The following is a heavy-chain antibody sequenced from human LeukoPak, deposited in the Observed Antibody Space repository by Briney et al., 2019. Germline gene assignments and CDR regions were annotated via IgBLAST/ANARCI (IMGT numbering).Heavy chain of an antibody. CDR2: INPNSGGT. V-gene: IGHV1-2*02. CDR1: GYTFTGYY. D-gene: IGHD4/OR15-4a*01. CDR3: ARRAGAYSHPYDY. Sequence: ASVKVSCKASGYTFTGYYMHWVRQAPGQGLGWMGWINPNSGGTNYAQKFQGRVTMTRDTSISTAYMELSRLRSDDTAVYYCARRAGAYSHPYDYWGQGTLVTVSS. J-gene: IGHJ4*02.